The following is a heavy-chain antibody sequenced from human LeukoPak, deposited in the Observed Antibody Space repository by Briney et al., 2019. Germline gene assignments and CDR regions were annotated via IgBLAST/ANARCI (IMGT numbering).Heavy chain of an antibody. Sequence: GGSLRLSCAASGFTFSSHWMHWVRQAPGKGLVWFSRINSDGITTSYADSVKGRFTISRDNAKNTLYLQMNSLRAEDTAVYFCARANDSSGYYDYWGQGTLVTVSS. CDR1: GFTFSSHW. CDR2: INSDGITT. D-gene: IGHD3-22*01. V-gene: IGHV3-74*01. J-gene: IGHJ4*02. CDR3: ARANDSSGYYDY.